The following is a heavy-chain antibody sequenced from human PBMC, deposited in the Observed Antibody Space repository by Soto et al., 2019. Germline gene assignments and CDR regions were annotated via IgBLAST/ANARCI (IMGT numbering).Heavy chain of an antibody. Sequence: SETLSLTCTVSGGSISGYYWSWIRQPPGKGLEWIGYIYYSGSTNYNPSLKSRVTISVDTSKNQFSLKLSSVTAADTAVYYCARADLLAGYHSVYFDYWGQGTLVTVSS. D-gene: IGHD2-15*01. CDR3: ARADLLAGYHSVYFDY. CDR2: IYYSGST. CDR1: GGSISGYY. J-gene: IGHJ4*02. V-gene: IGHV4-59*01.